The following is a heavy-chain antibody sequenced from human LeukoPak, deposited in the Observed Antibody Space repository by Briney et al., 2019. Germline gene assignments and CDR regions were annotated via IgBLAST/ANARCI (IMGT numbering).Heavy chain of an antibody. CDR1: GFTFSSYA. J-gene: IGHJ6*03. D-gene: IGHD4-23*01. CDR3: ARMSAGGAVNYYYMDV. V-gene: IGHV3-23*01. Sequence: PGGSLRLSCAASGFTFSSYAMSWVRQAPGKGLEWVSAISGSGGSTYYADSVKGRFTISRDNAKNSLYLQMNSLRAADTAVYYCARMSAGGAVNYYYMDVWGKGTTVTVSS. CDR2: ISGSGGST.